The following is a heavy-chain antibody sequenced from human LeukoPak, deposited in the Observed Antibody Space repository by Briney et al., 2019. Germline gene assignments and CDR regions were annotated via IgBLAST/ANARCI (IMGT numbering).Heavy chain of an antibody. CDR2: IYIVGNT. D-gene: IGHD4-17*01. J-gene: IGHJ4*02. CDR3: ARGTVTAPDF. V-gene: IGHV3-53*01. Sequence: GGSLRLSCAASGFAMSSNYMSWFRQAPGKGLEWVSVIYIVGNTYYADSVKGRFTISRENSKNTLYLQMNSLRADDTAVYYCARGTVTAPDFWGQGTLVTVSS. CDR1: GFAMSSNY.